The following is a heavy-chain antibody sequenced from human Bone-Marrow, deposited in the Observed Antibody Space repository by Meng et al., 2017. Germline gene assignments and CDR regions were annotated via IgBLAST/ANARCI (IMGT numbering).Heavy chain of an antibody. Sequence: SETLSLTCAVYGGSFSGYYWSWIRQPPGKGLEWIGEINHSGSTNYNPSLKSRVTRSVDTSKNQFSLKRSSVTAADTAVYYCARPQRYCTNGVCYTSDRLHYYYGMDVWGQGTTVTVSS. CDR1: GGSFSGYY. V-gene: IGHV4-34*01. D-gene: IGHD2-8*01. CDR3: ARPQRYCTNGVCYTSDRLHYYYGMDV. J-gene: IGHJ6*02. CDR2: INHSGST.